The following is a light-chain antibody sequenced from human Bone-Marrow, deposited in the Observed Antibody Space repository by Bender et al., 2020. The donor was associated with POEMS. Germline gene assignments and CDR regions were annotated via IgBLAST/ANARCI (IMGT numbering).Light chain of an antibody. CDR1: SSDVGFHNL. V-gene: IGLV2-23*02. CDR2: EVS. Sequence: QSALTQPASVSGSPGQSITISCTGTSSDVGFHNLVSWYQQHPGKAPKLIIYEVSKRPSGVSGRFSASKSGYTASLTISGLQADDEADYYCCSYAGADTSFGGGTKLTVL. J-gene: IGLJ2*01. CDR3: CSYAGADTS.